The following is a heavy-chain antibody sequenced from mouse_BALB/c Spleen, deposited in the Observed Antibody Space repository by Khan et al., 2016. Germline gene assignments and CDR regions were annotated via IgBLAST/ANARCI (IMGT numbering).Heavy chain of an antibody. V-gene: IGHV2-9*02. CDR1: GVSLTNSG. CDR2: IWPGGST. D-gene: IGHD2-4*01. J-gene: IGHJ3*01. CDR3: AGDDRDYDAWFAS. Sequence: QVQLKQSGPGLVAPSQSLSITCTVSGVSLTNSGVHWIRQPPGKGLEWLGVIWPGGSTVYNSALMSRLSITKDNSQNQVFLKMISLQTDDAAMYYCAGDDRDYDAWFASWGQGTLVIVSA.